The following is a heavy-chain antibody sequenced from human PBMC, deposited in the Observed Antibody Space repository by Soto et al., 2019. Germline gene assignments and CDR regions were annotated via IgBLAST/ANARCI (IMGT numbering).Heavy chain of an antibody. CDR2: ISSNGGST. V-gene: IGHV3-64D*08. D-gene: IGHD6-6*01. Sequence: GGSLRLSCSASGFTFSSYAMPWVRQAPGKGLEYVSAISSNGGSTYYADSVKGRFTISRDNSKNTLYLQMSSLRAEDTAVYYCVKDVIAARPDFEYWGQGTLVTVSS. CDR1: GFTFSSYA. CDR3: VKDVIAARPDFEY. J-gene: IGHJ4*02.